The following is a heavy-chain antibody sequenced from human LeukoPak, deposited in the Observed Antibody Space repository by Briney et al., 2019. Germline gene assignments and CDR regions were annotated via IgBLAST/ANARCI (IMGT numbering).Heavy chain of an antibody. CDR1: GFTFSSYS. D-gene: IGHD4-17*01. V-gene: IGHV3-21*01. CDR3: AANGDYSYYYYGMDV. CDR2: ISSSSSYI. Sequence: GGSLRLSCAASGFTFSSYSMNWVRQAPGKGLEWVSSISSSSSYIYYADSVKGRFTISRDNAKNSLYLQMNSLRAEDTAVYYCAANGDYSYYYYGMDVWGQGTTVTVSS. J-gene: IGHJ6*02.